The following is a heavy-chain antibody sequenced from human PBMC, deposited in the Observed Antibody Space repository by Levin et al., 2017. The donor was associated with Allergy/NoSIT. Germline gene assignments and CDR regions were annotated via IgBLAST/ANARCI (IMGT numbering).Heavy chain of an antibody. D-gene: IGHD3-10*01. V-gene: IGHV3-30-3*01. Sequence: LSLTCAASGFTFSSYAMHWVRQAPGKGLEWVAVISYDGSNKYYADSVKGRFTISRDNSKNTLYLQMNSLRAEDTAVYYCARDLAMVRVAQVFDYWGQGTLVTVSS. J-gene: IGHJ4*02. CDR3: ARDLAMVRVAQVFDY. CDR1: GFTFSSYA. CDR2: ISYDGSNK.